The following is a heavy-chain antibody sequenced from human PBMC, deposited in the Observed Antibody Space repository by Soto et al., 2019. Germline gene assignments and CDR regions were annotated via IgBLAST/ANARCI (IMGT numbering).Heavy chain of an antibody. D-gene: IGHD1-26*01. CDR2: TRNKANSYTT. CDR3: ASWQRARGGSIH. CDR1: GFTFSDHY. Sequence: PGGSLRLSCAASGFTFSDHYMDWVRQAPGKGLEWVGRTRNKANSYTTEYAASVKGRFTISRDDSKNSLYLQMNSLKTEDTAVYYCASWQRARGGSIHWGQGTLVTVSS. V-gene: IGHV3-72*01. J-gene: IGHJ4*02.